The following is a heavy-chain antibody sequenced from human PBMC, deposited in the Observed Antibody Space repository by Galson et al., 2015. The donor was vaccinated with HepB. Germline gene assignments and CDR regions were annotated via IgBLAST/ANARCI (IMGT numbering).Heavy chain of an antibody. V-gene: IGHV1-3*04. CDR3: ARARYYHDTFGYFNY. J-gene: IGHJ4*02. Sequence: SVKVSCKASGYSFTMHAIRWVRQAPGQRLEWMGWIGTANGNTEYSQKFQGRVTITTDTSASTVYMELRSLRSEDTAVYYCARARYYHDTFGYFNYWGQGTLVTVSS. D-gene: IGHD3-22*01. CDR2: IGTANGNT. CDR1: GYSFTMHA.